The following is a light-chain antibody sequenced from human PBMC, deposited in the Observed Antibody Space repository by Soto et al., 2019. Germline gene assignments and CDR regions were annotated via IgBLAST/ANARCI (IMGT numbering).Light chain of an antibody. CDR2: DAS. V-gene: IGKV3-20*01. CDR3: QQYGTLLT. J-gene: IGKJ5*01. Sequence: EIVLTQSPGTLSLSPGERATLSCRASQSLGNTYLAWYQRKPGQAPRLLIYDASSRATDIPDRCSGSGAGTAFTLTISRLEPDDSAVYYCQQYGTLLTFGQGTRLEIK. CDR1: QSLGNTY.